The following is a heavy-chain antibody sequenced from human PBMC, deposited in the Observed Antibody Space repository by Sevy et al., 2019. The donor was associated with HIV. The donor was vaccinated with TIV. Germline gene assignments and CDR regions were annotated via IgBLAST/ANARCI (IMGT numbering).Heavy chain of an antibody. D-gene: IGHD1-26*01. CDR3: AGENAWGRGYS. J-gene: IGHJ4*02. V-gene: IGHV4-59*08. CDR1: GGSITSLY. CDR2: IYYNSHI. Sequence: SETLSLTCTVSGGSITSLYWNGIRQPPGKGLEWIANIYYNSHINYNPSLKSRVTFSLDTSKNQFSLRLSSVTAADTAMYYCAGENAWGRGYSWGQGTLVTVSS.